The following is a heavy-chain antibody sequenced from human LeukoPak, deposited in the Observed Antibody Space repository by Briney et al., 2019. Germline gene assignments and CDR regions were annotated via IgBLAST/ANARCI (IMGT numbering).Heavy chain of an antibody. V-gene: IGHV3-21*01. CDR2: ISSSSSYI. CDR3: ARDLDVDTALDY. Sequence: GGSLRLSCAASGFTFSSYSMNWVRQAPGKGLEWVSSISSSSSYIYYADSVKGRFTISRDNAKNSLYLQMNSLRAEDTAVYYCARDLDVDTALDYWGQGTLVTVSS. J-gene: IGHJ4*02. CDR1: GFTFSSYS. D-gene: IGHD5-18*01.